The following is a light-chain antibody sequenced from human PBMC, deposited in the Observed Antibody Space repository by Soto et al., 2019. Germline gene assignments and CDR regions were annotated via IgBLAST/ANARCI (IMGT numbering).Light chain of an antibody. J-gene: IGKJ1*01. V-gene: IGKV3-20*01. CDR2: GAS. CDR1: QSVSSSF. CDR3: QQYGSSPWT. Sequence: EIVLTQSPGTLSLSPGERATLSCRASQSVSSSFLAWYQQKPGQAPRLLIYGASIRATGIPDRFSGSGSGTDFTLTISGLEPEDFAVYYCQQYGSSPWTFGQGTKVEI.